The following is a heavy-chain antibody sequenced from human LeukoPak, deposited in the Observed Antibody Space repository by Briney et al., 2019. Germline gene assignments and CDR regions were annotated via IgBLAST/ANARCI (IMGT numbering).Heavy chain of an antibody. J-gene: IGHJ4*02. D-gene: IGHD6-19*01. CDR3: AKGLAAAVAVDY. CDR1: GFTFSSYG. V-gene: IGHV3-30*02. CDR2: IRYDGSNK. Sequence: GGSLRLSCAASGFTFSSYGMHWVRQAPGKGLEWVAFIRYDGSNKYYADSVKGRFTISRDNSKNTLYLQMNSLRAEDTAVYYCAKGLAAAVAVDYWGQGTLATVSS.